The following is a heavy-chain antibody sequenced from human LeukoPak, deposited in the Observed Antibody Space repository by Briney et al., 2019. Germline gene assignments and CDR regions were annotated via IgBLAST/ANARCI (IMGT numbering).Heavy chain of an antibody. V-gene: IGHV4-34*01. Sequence: PSETLSLTCAVYGGSFSGYYWSWIRQPPGKGLEWIGEINHSGSTNYNPSLKSRVTISVDTSKNQFSLKLSSVTAADTAVYYCARERIQQWLVRPFDYWGQGTLVTVSS. CDR2: INHSGST. CDR3: ARERIQQWLVRPFDY. CDR1: GGSFSGYY. J-gene: IGHJ4*02. D-gene: IGHD6-19*01.